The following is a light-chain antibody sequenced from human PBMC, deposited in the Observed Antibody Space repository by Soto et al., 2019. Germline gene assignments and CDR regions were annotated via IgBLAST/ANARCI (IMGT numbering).Light chain of an antibody. CDR3: HSRA. V-gene: IGKV1-5*01. J-gene: IGKJ5*01. CDR1: QTISRW. Sequence: DIQLTQTPSTLSASVGAEVTITCRASQTISRWLAWYQQKPGRAPKLLIYDASTLESGVPSRFSGSGSETEFTLTISRLQPDDFATYFCHSRAFGQGTRLEI. CDR2: DAS.